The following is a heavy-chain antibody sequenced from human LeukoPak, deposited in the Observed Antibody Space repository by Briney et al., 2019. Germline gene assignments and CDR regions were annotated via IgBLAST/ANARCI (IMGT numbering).Heavy chain of an antibody. CDR2: ISHSGST. V-gene: IGHV4-34*01. CDR3: AGGIWFDP. Sequence: SETLSLTCAVYGASFSGYSWSWIRQPPGKGLEWIGEISHSGSTNYNPSLESRVIISVDTSKNQFFLKLNSLTAADTAVYYCAGGIWFDPWGQGTLVTVSS. J-gene: IGHJ5*02. CDR1: GASFSGYS.